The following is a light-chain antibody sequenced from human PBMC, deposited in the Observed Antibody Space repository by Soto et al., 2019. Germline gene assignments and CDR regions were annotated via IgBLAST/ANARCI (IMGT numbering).Light chain of an antibody. J-gene: IGLJ2*01. V-gene: IGLV1-44*01. CDR3: AAWDDGLHGQL. CDR1: TSNIGRNT. CDR2: SNN. Sequence: QSVLTQSPSASGTPGQRVTISCSGGTSNIGRNTVNWYQQLPRTAPKLLIYSNNLRPSGVPDRFSGSKSGTSASLAISGLQSEDEADYYCAAWDDGLHGQLFGGGTKLTVL.